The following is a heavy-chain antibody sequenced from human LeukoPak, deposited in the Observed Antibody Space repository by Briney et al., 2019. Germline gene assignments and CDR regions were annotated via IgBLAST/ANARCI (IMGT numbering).Heavy chain of an antibody. CDR1: GFTFSAYW. V-gene: IGHV3-7*01. J-gene: IGHJ4*02. CDR2: LKQDGSEK. CDR3: ARSGLYYDILTGYYGY. Sequence: GGSLGLSCAASGFTFSAYWMSWVRQAPGKGLEWVANLKQDGSEKYYVDSVKGRFTISRDNSKNTLYLQMNSLRAEDTAVYYCARSGLYYDILTGYYGYWGQGTLVTVSS. D-gene: IGHD3-9*01.